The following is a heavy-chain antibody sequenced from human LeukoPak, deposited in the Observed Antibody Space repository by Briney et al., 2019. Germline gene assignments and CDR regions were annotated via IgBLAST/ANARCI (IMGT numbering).Heavy chain of an antibody. CDR1: GFTFISYN. CDR2: IKQDGSEK. CDR3: ARDLEFDYYGSGSYLDY. D-gene: IGHD3-10*01. J-gene: IGHJ4*02. V-gene: IGHV3-7*01. Sequence: PGGSLRLSCAASGFTFISYNMNWVRQAPGKGLEWVANIKQDGSEKYYVDSVKGRFTISRDNAKNSLYLQMNSLRAEDTAVYYCARDLEFDYYGSGSYLDYWGQGTLVTVSS.